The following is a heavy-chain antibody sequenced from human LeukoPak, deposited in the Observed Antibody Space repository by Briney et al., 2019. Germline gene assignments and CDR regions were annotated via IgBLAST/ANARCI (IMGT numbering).Heavy chain of an antibody. CDR1: GFTFSSYW. D-gene: IGHD3-22*01. CDR2: INSDGSST. CDR3: AKDLSVYYDSSGYYYDNY. V-gene: IGHV3-74*01. Sequence: GGSLRLSCAASGFTFSSYWMHWVRQAPGKGLVWVSRINSDGSSTSYADSVKGRFTISRDNSKNTLYLQMNSLRAEDTAVYYCAKDLSVYYDSSGYYYDNYWGQGTLVTVSS. J-gene: IGHJ4*02.